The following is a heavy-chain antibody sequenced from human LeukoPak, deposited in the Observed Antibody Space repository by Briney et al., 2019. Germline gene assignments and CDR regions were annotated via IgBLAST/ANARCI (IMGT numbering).Heavy chain of an antibody. CDR3: ARDHGTDGTTFTLNFDC. CDR2: INPNSGGT. Sequence: VASVKVSCKASGYTFTSYYIHWVRQAPGQGLEWVGWINPNSGGTNYAQKFQGGVTMTTDTSISTVYMELTRLTSDDTAVYYCARDHGTDGTTFTLNFDCWGQGTLVTVSS. V-gene: IGHV1-2*02. CDR1: GYTFTSYY. J-gene: IGHJ4*02. D-gene: IGHD1-1*01.